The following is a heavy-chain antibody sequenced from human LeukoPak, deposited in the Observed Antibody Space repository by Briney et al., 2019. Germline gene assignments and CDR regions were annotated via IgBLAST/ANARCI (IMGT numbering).Heavy chain of an antibody. CDR1: GGSISSGGYY. CDR2: INHSGST. V-gene: IGHV4-34*01. Sequence: SETLSLTCAVSGGSISSGGYYWSWIRQPPGKGLEWIGEINHSGSTNYNPSLKSRVTISVDTSRNQFSLKLSSVTAADTAVYYCARTRGTRITIFGVVFDYWGQGTLVTVSS. D-gene: IGHD3-3*01. J-gene: IGHJ4*02. CDR3: ARTRGTRITIFGVVFDY.